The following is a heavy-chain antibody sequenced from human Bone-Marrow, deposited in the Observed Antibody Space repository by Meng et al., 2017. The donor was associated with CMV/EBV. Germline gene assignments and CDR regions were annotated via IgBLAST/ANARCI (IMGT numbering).Heavy chain of an antibody. Sequence: LRLSCTVSGGSISSGDYYWSWIRQPPGKGLEWIGYIYYSGSTYYNPSLKSRVTISVDTSKNQFSLKLSSVTAADTAVYYCARDSLIKSMYDNLTGYYIADRGIDYWGQGTRVTVSS. V-gene: IGHV4-30-4*08. CDR2: IYYSGST. CDR3: ARDSLIKSMYDNLTGYYIADRGIDY. J-gene: IGHJ4*02. CDR1: GGSISSGDYY. D-gene: IGHD3-9*01.